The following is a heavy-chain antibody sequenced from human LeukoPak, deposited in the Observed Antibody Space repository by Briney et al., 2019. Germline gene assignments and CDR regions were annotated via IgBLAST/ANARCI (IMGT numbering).Heavy chain of an antibody. D-gene: IGHD2-15*01. CDR3: ASVQGYCSGGSCYSRFDY. CDR1: GFAFNTYA. J-gene: IGHJ4*02. Sequence: PGRSLRLSCAASGFAFNTYAMHWVRQAPGQGLEWVALIWHDGSHKFYSNSVRGQFTISRDNSKNTVSLQMNNLRPEDTAVYYCASVQGYCSGGSCYSRFDYWGQGTLVTVSS. V-gene: IGHV3-33*01. CDR2: IWHDGSHK.